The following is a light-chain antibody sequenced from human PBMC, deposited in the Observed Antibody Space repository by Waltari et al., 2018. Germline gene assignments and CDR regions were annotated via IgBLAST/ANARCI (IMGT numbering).Light chain of an antibody. CDR1: QNVGNNY. CDR3: HQSATAPLT. CDR2: NVF. V-gene: IGKV3-20*01. J-gene: IGKJ4*01. Sequence: EIALTQSPATLSLSPGEGATLSCRARQNVGNNYLAWLRQKPGQPPRLLIYNVFIRATGFPDRFSGSGSGTDFTLTISGLGPDDFAVYYCHQSATAPLTFGGGTRVEIK.